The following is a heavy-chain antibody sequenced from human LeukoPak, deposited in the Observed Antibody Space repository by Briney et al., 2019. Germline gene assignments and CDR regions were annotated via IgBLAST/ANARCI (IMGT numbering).Heavy chain of an antibody. V-gene: IGHV1-69*04. CDR3: ARDRGAYCTNGVCGYFDY. J-gene: IGHJ4*02. Sequence: ASVKVSCKASGGTFSSYAISWVRQAPGQGLEWMGRIVPILGIANYAQKFQGRVTITADKSTSTAYMELSSLRSEDTAVYYCARDRGAYCTNGVCGYFDYWGQGTLVTVSS. D-gene: IGHD2-8*01. CDR2: IVPILGIA. CDR1: GGTFSSYA.